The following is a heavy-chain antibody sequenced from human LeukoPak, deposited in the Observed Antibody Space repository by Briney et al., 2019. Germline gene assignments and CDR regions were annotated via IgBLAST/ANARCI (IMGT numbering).Heavy chain of an antibody. CDR2: IWYDGSNK. D-gene: IGHD6-19*01. Sequence: GGSLRLSCAASGFTFSSYGMHWVRQAPGKGLEWVAVIWYDGSNKYYADSVKGRFTISRDNSKNTLYLQMNSLRAEDTAVYYCASNIAVAGTIGNGMDVWGQGTTVTVSS. CDR1: GFTFSSYG. CDR3: ASNIAVAGTIGNGMDV. J-gene: IGHJ6*02. V-gene: IGHV3-33*08.